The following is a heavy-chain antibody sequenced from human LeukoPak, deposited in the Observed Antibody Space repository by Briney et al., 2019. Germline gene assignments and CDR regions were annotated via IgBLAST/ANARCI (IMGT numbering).Heavy chain of an antibody. CDR1: GGSISSGDCY. J-gene: IGHJ4*02. CDR2: IYYSGST. Sequence: SQTLSLTCTVSGGSISSGDCYWSWIRQPPGKGLEWIGYIYYSGSTYYKPSLKSRVTISVDTSKNQFSLQLNSVTPEDTAVYYCARDLGGRYFDYWGQGTLVTVSS. CDR3: ARDLGGRYFDY. V-gene: IGHV4-30-4*01. D-gene: IGHD3-16*01.